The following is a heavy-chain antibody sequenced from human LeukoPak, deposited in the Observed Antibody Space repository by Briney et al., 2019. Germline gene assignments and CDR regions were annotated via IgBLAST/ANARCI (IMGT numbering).Heavy chain of an antibody. D-gene: IGHD6-13*01. V-gene: IGHV5-51*01. CDR3: ARHKRAAADYYLDV. CDR2: IYPSDSDT. CDR1: GYNFSFYW. J-gene: IGHJ6*03. Sequence: GESLKISCEGSGYNFSFYWIGWVRQMPGKGLEWMGIIYPSDSDTRYSPSFQGQVTISADKSISTAYLQWSSLKASDTAMYYCARHKRAAADYYLDVWGKGTTVTISS.